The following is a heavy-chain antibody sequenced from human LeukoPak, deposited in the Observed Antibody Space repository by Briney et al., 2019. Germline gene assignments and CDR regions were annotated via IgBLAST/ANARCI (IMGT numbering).Heavy chain of an antibody. Sequence: GSLRLSCAASGFTFNNYWMHWVRQGPGKGLGWVSGINSDGNDTKYADSVKGRFTISRDNAKNTVYLQMNCLRVEDTAMYYCVRGEGDCTNGVCYFDNWGQGTLVTVSS. V-gene: IGHV3-74*01. J-gene: IGHJ4*02. CDR3: VRGEGDCTNGVCYFDN. CDR1: GFTFNNYW. CDR2: INSDGNDT. D-gene: IGHD2-8*01.